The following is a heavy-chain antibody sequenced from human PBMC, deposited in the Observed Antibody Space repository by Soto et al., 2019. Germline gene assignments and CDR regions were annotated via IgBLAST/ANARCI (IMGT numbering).Heavy chain of an antibody. CDR2: ISTYNGNT. CDR1: GYTFTSYG. V-gene: IGHV1-18*04. D-gene: IGHD3-10*01. Sequence: GASVKVSCKASGYTFTSYGISWVRQAPGQGLEWMGWISTYNGNTNYAQNLQDRIAVTTDTSTSTAYMELRSLRSDDTAVYYCARLDLTYYSDYWGQGTLVTVSS. CDR3: ARLDLTYYSDY. J-gene: IGHJ4*02.